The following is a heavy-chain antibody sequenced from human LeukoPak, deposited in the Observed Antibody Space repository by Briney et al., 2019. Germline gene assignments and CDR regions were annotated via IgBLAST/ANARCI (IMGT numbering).Heavy chain of an antibody. Sequence: PSETLSLTCAVYGGSFSGYYWSWIRQPPGKGLEWIGEINHSGSTNYNPSLKSRVTISVDTSKNQFSLKLSSVTAADTAVYYCARAAPSSSWSRRNWFDPWGQGTLVTVSS. CDR2: INHSGST. D-gene: IGHD6-13*01. CDR1: GGSFSGYY. CDR3: ARAAPSSSWSRRNWFDP. J-gene: IGHJ5*02. V-gene: IGHV4-34*01.